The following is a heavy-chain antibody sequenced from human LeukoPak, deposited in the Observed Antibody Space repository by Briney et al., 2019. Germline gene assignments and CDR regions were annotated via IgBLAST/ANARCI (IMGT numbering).Heavy chain of an antibody. J-gene: IGHJ3*02. CDR2: IYYSGST. CDR3: ARDIVSSGYYPSGDAFDI. V-gene: IGHV4-39*07. CDR1: GGSISSSSYY. D-gene: IGHD3-22*01. Sequence: SETLSLTCTVSGGSISSSSYYWGWIRQPPGKGREWIGSIYYSGSTYYNPSLKSRVTISVDTSKNQFSLKLSSVTAADTAVYYCARDIVSSGYYPSGDAFDIWGQGTMVTVSS.